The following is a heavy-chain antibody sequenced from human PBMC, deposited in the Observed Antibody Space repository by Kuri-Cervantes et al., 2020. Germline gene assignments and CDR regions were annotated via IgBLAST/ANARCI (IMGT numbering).Heavy chain of an antibody. D-gene: IGHD5-12*01. Sequence: SVKVSCKASGCTFSSYAISWVRQAPGQGLEWMGGIIPIFGTANYAQKFQGRVTITTDESTSTAYMELSSLRSDDTAVYYCARVEGGYDSNYNWFEPWGQGTLVTVSS. CDR3: ARVEGGYDSNYNWFEP. V-gene: IGHV1-69*05. J-gene: IGHJ5*02. CDR2: IIPIFGTA. CDR1: GCTFSSYA.